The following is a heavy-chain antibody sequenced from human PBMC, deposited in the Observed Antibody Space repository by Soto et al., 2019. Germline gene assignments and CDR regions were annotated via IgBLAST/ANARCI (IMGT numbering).Heavy chain of an antibody. V-gene: IGHV1-18*04. CDR2: ISAYNGNT. CDR3: ARGGPMNYYNSSGYYSPGDY. J-gene: IGHJ4*02. CDR1: GYTFTSYG. Sequence: ASVKVSCKASGYTFTSYGISWVRQAPGQGLEWMGWISAYNGNTNYAQKLQGRVTITADESTSTVYLEVSSLRSEDTAVYYCARGGPMNYYNSSGYYSPGDYWGQGTLVTV. D-gene: IGHD3-22*01.